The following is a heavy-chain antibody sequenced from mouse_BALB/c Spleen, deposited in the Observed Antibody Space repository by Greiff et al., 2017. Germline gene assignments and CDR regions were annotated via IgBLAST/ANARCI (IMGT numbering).Heavy chain of an antibody. D-gene: IGHD2-1*01. V-gene: IGHV5-12-2*01. CDR2: ISNGGGST. Sequence: EVQGVESGGGLVQPGGSLKLSCAASGFTFSSYTMSWVRQTPEKRLEWVAYISNGGGSTYYPDTVKGRFTISRDNAKNTLYLQMSSLKSEDTAMYYCARHGYGNLFFDYWGQGTTLTVSS. J-gene: IGHJ2*01. CDR1: GFTFSSYT. CDR3: ARHGYGNLFFDY.